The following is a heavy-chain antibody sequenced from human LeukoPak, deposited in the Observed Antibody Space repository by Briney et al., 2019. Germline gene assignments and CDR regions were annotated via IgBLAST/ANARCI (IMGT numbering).Heavy chain of an antibody. CDR1: GFTFSSDP. CDR3: ARDFGRDGYNYGGKNWFDP. D-gene: IGHD5-24*01. Sequence: GRSLRLSCAASGFTFSSDPMRWVRQAPGKGLEWVAVISNDGSNRYYADSVKGRFTISRDNSKNTLYLQMNSLRAEDTALYYCARDFGRDGYNYGGKNWFDPWGQGTLVTVSS. J-gene: IGHJ5*02. V-gene: IGHV3-30-3*01. CDR2: ISNDGSNR.